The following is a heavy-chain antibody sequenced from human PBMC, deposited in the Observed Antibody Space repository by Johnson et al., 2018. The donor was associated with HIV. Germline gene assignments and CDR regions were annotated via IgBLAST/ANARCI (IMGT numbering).Heavy chain of an antibody. Sequence: VQLVESGGGLIQPGGSLRLSCAASGFTVSTNYMSWVRQAPGKGLEWVSAISGSGGSTYYADSVKGRFTISRDNSKNTLYLQMNSLRAEDTAVYYCARTRAGAFDIWGQGTMVTVSS. CDR3: ARTRAGAFDI. CDR1: GFTVSTNY. D-gene: IGHD6-19*01. J-gene: IGHJ3*02. V-gene: IGHV3-23*04. CDR2: ISGSGGST.